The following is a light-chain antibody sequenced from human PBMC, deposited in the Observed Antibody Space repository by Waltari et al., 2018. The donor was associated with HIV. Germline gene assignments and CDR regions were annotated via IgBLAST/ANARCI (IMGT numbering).Light chain of an antibody. CDR2: LAS. CDR1: QSLLDSRGYNY. Sequence: EIVVTQSPLSLSVTPGEPASISCRSSQSLLDSRGYNYLDWYVERPGQSPQLLIYLASDRASGAPDRFSGSGSGTDFTLKISRVEAEDAGVYYCMQALQTPVTFGGGTKVEIK. V-gene: IGKV2-28*01. J-gene: IGKJ4*01. CDR3: MQALQTPVT.